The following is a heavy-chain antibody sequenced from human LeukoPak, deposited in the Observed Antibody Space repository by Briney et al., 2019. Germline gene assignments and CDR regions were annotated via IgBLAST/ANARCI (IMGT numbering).Heavy chain of an antibody. CDR3: ARVAWDSSGYYTCEYFDY. Sequence: GGSLRLSCAASGFTFSSYSMNWVRQAPGKGPEWVSSISSSSSYIYYADSVKGRFTIFRDNAKNSLYLQMNSLRAEDTAVYYCARVAWDSSGYYTCEYFDYWGQGTLVTVSS. CDR1: GFTFSSYS. CDR2: ISSSSSYI. J-gene: IGHJ4*02. D-gene: IGHD3-22*01. V-gene: IGHV3-21*01.